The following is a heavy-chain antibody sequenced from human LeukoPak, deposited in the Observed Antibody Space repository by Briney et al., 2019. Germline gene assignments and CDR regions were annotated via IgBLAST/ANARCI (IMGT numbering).Heavy chain of an antibody. CDR1: GGSISSGSYY. CDR3: ARAVRGVVDY. V-gene: IGHV4-61*02. Sequence: SETLSLTCTVSGGSISSGSYYWSWIRQPAGNGLEWIGRIYTSGSTNYNPSLKSRVTISVDTSKNQFSLKLSSVTAADTAVYYCARAVRGVVDYWGQGTLVTVSS. D-gene: IGHD3-10*01. J-gene: IGHJ4*02. CDR2: IYTSGST.